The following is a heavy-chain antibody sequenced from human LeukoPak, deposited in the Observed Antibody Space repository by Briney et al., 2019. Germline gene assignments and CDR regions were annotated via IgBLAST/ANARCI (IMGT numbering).Heavy chain of an antibody. CDR2: IYYSGST. J-gene: IGHJ4*02. D-gene: IGHD3-22*01. Sequence: SETLSLTCTVSGGSISSYYWSWIRQPPGKGLEWIGYIYYSGSTNYNPSLKSRVTISVDTSKNQFSLKLSSVTAADTAVYFCAREDYYNSGGYYLDYWGQGTLVTVSS. V-gene: IGHV4-59*01. CDR1: GGSISSYY. CDR3: AREDYYNSGGYYLDY.